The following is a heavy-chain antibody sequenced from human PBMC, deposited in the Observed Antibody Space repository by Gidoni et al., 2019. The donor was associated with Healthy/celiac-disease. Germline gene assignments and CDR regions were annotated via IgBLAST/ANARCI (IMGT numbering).Heavy chain of an antibody. V-gene: IGHV1-18*01. J-gene: IGHJ6*03. CDR1: RYTFTSSG. D-gene: IGHD6-19*01. CDR2: ISAYNGNT. CDR3: AREPGYSSGWWEYKYYYYMDV. Sequence: QVQPVHCGAEVKKPGASVKLSCKAPRYTFTSSGICRVRQAPGQGLEWMGWISAYNGNTNYAQKLQGRVTMTTDTSTSTAYMELRSLRSDDTAVYYCAREPGYSSGWWEYKYYYYMDVWGKGTTVTVSS.